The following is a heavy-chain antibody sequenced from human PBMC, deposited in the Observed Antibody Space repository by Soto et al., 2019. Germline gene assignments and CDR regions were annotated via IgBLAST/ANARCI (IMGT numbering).Heavy chain of an antibody. D-gene: IGHD3-3*01. V-gene: IGHV4-31*03. J-gene: IGHJ2*01. CDR3: ARGTIFVVVMIWYFDL. CDR2: IYYSGST. Sequence: QVQLQESGPGLVKPSQTLSLTCTVSGGSISSGGHYWSWIRQHPGKGLEWIGYIYYSGSTYYNPSLKSRVTISVDTSKNQFSLKLSSVTAADTAVYYCARGTIFVVVMIWYFDLWGRGTLVTVSS. CDR1: GGSISSGGHY.